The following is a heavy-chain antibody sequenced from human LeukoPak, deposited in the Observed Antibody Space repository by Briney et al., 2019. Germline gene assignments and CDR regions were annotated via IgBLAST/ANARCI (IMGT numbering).Heavy chain of an antibody. Sequence: ASVKVSCKASGYTFTGYYMHWVRQGPGEGLEWMGWINPNSGGTNYAQKFQGSVTMTRDTSISTASMELSRLRSDDAAVYYCARRSSGYSFDYWGQGTLVTVSS. J-gene: IGHJ4*02. V-gene: IGHV1-2*02. CDR1: GYTFTGYY. CDR3: ARRSSGYSFDY. D-gene: IGHD3-22*01. CDR2: INPNSGGT.